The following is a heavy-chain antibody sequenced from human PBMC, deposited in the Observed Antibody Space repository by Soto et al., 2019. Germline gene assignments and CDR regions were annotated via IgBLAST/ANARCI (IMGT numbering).Heavy chain of an antibody. Sequence: QVQLQESGPGLVKPSQTLSLTCTVSGGSIGSGDYYWTWIRQHPGRGLEWIGYIYDNGDTYYNPSLKSRVTISADTSKNQFSLRLSSVTAAASAVYYCASAYDYDATKNAGFDIWGQGTLVTVSS. CDR2: IYDNGDT. CDR1: GGSIGSGDYY. J-gene: IGHJ3*02. V-gene: IGHV4-31*03. D-gene: IGHD3-16*01. CDR3: ASAYDYDATKNAGFDI.